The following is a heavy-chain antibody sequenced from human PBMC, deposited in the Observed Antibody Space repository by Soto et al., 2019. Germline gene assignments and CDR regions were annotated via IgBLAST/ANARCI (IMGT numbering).Heavy chain of an antibody. D-gene: IGHD1-1*01. CDR1: GGSISSGAYY. CDR2: ISYSGKS. CDR3: EASPTADFFDY. J-gene: IGHJ4*02. V-gene: IGHV4-31*03. Sequence: QVQLQESGPGLVTPSQSLSLTCTVSGGSISSGAYYWRWVRQHPGRGLEWIGHISYSGKSDYNPSLESRVAISLDTPRTEFSLKLSSVTAADTAVYYCEASPTADFFDYWGPGALVTVSA.